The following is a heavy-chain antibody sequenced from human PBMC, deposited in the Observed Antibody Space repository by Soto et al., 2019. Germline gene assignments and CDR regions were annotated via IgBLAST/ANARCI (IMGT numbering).Heavy chain of an antibody. CDR2: ISSSSSYI. D-gene: IGHD3-3*01. V-gene: IGHV3-21*01. CDR1: GFTFSSYS. CDR3: AREAHYDFWSGYYKQDNWFDP. Sequence: GGSLRLSCAASGFTFSSYSMNWVRQAPGKGLEWVSSISSSSSYIYYADSVKGRFTISRDNAKNSLYLQMNSLRAEDTAVYYCAREAHYDFWSGYYKQDNWFDPWGQGTLVTVSS. J-gene: IGHJ5*02.